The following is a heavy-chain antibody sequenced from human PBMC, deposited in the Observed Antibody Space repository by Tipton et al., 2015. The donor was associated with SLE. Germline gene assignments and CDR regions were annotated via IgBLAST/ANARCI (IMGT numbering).Heavy chain of an antibody. CDR2: ISYDGSNK. CDR3: AKDLREDCSSTSCFDAFDI. V-gene: IGHV3-30*18. D-gene: IGHD2-2*01. CDR1: GFTFSSYG. J-gene: IGHJ3*02. Sequence: SLRLSCAASGFTFSSYGMHWVRQAPGKGLEWVAVISYDGSNKYYADSVKGRFTISRDNSKNTLYLQMNSLRAEDTAVYYCAKDLREDCSSTSCFDAFDIWGQGTMVTVSS.